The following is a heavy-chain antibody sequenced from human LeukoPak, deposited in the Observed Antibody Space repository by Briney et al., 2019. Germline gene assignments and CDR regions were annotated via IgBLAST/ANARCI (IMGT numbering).Heavy chain of an antibody. CDR3: AKDESGSYYLVDYYYYGMDV. Sequence: PGGSLRLSCAASGFTFSSYGMHWVRQAPGKGLEWVAVISYDGSNKYYADSVKGRFTISRDNSKNTLYLQMNSLRAEDMAVYYCAKDESGSYYLVDYYYYGMDVWGKGTTVTVSS. V-gene: IGHV3-30*18. CDR2: ISYDGSNK. CDR1: GFTFSSYG. J-gene: IGHJ6*04. D-gene: IGHD3-10*01.